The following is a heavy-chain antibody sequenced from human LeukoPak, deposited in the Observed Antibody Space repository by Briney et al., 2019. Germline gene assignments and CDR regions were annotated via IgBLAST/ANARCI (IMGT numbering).Heavy chain of an antibody. CDR1: GYTXTDYY. Sequence: ASVKVSCKASGYTXTDYYIHGVRQAPGQGLEWMGWINPNSGGTNYAQKFQGRVTMTRDTSISTAYMELSRLRSDDTAVYYCARESEYSYGWGQGTLVTVSS. J-gene: IGHJ4*02. V-gene: IGHV1-2*02. CDR3: ARESEYSYG. D-gene: IGHD5-18*01. CDR2: INPNSGGT.